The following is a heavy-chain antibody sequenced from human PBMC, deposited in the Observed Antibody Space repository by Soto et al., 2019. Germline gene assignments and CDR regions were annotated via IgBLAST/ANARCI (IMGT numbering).Heavy chain of an antibody. CDR1: GFTVSNEF. D-gene: IGHD2-15*01. Sequence: EVQLVESGGGLIQPGGSLRLSCGASGFTVSNEFLNWVRQAPGTGLEWVSGIYSGGATYYADSVTGRFTISRDNSKNTLYLQMNSLRAEDTAIYYCARGRNYGMDVWGQGTTVTVSS. CDR2: IYSGGAT. V-gene: IGHV3-53*01. J-gene: IGHJ6*02. CDR3: ARGRNYGMDV.